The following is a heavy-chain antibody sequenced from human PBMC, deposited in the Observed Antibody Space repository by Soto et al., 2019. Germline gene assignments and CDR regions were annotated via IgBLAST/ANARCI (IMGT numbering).Heavy chain of an antibody. CDR1: GFTFSSYL. V-gene: IGHV3-74*01. D-gene: IGHD6-19*01. Sequence: GSLRLSCAASGFTFSSYLMHWVRQAPGKGLVWVSRINSDGSSTSYADSVKGRFTISRDNAKNTLYLQMNSLRAEDTAVYYCAVAVAGPTAIGYWGQGTLVTVSS. CDR3: AVAVAGPTAIGY. CDR2: INSDGSST. J-gene: IGHJ4*02.